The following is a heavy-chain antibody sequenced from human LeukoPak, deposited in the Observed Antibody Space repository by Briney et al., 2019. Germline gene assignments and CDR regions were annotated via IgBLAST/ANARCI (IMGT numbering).Heavy chain of an antibody. D-gene: IGHD3-3*01. Sequence: KPSETLSLTCAVSGYSISSGYYWGWIRHPPGKGLGWIGSIYHSGSTCYKPSVKSRVTISVDTSKNQFSLKLSSVTAADTAVYYCARHEYDYDFWSGYPDWFDPWGQGTLVTVSS. CDR1: GYSISSGYY. V-gene: IGHV4-38-2*01. J-gene: IGHJ5*02. CDR3: ARHEYDYDFWSGYPDWFDP. CDR2: IYHSGST.